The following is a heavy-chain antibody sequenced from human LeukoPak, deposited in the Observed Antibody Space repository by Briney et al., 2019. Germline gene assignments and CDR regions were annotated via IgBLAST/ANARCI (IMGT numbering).Heavy chain of an antibody. CDR3: ARRTFGGVIKY. V-gene: IGHV4-4*02. D-gene: IGHD3-16*01. CDR1: GGSISSSNW. Sequence: PSETLSLTCAVSGGSISSSNWWSWVRQPPGKGLEWIGEIYHSGSTNYNPSLKSRVTISVDKSKNQFSLNVSSVTAADTAVYYCARRTFGGVIKYWGQGPLVTVSS. CDR2: IYHSGST. J-gene: IGHJ4*02.